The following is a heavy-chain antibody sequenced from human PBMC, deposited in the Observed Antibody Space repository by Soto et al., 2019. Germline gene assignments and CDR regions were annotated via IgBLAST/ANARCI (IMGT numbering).Heavy chain of an antibody. CDR3: ATTAY. V-gene: IGHV4-30-4*01. J-gene: IGHJ4*02. CDR1: GGSISRGDYS. CDR2: IYYSGST. Sequence: QVQLQESGPGLVKPSQTLSLTCTVSGGSISRGDYSWSWIRQPPGKGLEWIGYIYYSGSTCYNPSIKSRVNISVDTSKNQFSLKLSSVTAADTAVYYGATTAYWGQGTLVTVSS.